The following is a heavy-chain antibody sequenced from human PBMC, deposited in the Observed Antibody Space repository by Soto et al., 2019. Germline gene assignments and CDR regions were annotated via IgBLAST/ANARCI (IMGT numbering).Heavy chain of an antibody. Sequence: EVQLLESGGGLVQPGGSLRLSCAASGFTFSSYAMRWVRQAPVKGLEWVSAIRGSGGSTYYADSLKGRFTISRDNSKNALYLQMNSLRAEDTAVYYCARRGSGSYYDYWGQGTLVTVSS. CDR2: IRGSGGST. CDR1: GFTFSSYA. V-gene: IGHV3-23*01. J-gene: IGHJ4*02. CDR3: ARRGSGSYYDY. D-gene: IGHD1-26*01.